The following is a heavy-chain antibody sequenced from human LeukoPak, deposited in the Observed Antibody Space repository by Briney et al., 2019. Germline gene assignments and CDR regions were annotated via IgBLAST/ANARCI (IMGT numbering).Heavy chain of an antibody. V-gene: IGHV4-59*08. CDR3: ARHGTLGSTSYPLDY. J-gene: IGHJ4*02. D-gene: IGHD7-27*01. Sequence: AETLSLTCTVSVGSISSYYWSWIRQAPGKGLEWIGNIYYSGSTNYNPSLKSRVTVSVDTSKNQFSLKLSSVTAADTAVYYCARHGTLGSTSYPLDYWGQGTRVRVSS. CDR1: VGSISSYY. CDR2: IYYSGST.